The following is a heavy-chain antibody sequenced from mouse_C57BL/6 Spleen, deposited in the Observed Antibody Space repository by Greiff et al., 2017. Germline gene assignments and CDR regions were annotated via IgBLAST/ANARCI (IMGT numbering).Heavy chain of an antibody. D-gene: IGHD3-2*02. Sequence: DVQLVESGGGLVKPGGSLKLSCAASGFTFSDYGMHWVRQAPEKGLEWVAYISSGSSTIYYADTVKGRFTISRDNAKNTLFLQMTSLRSEDTAMYYCAGSSGYSYYYAMDYWGQGTSVTVSS. CDR1: GFTFSDYG. V-gene: IGHV5-17*01. CDR3: AGSSGYSYYYAMDY. CDR2: ISSGSSTI. J-gene: IGHJ4*01.